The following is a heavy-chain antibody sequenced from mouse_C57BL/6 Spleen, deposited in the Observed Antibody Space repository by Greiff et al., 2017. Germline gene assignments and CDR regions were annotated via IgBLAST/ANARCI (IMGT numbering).Heavy chain of an antibody. J-gene: IGHJ2*01. CDR2: ISSGSSTI. D-gene: IGHD2-12*01. CDR3: ASRYNYGDGYYCDD. CDR1: GFTFSDSG. Sequence: DVPLVESGGGLVKPGGSLKLSCAASGFTFSDSGMHWVRQAPEKGLEWVAYISSGSSTIYYADTVKGRFTNSIDTAKNTLWLQMTRLRCVDTAMYYCASRYNYGDGYYCDDWGQGTTLTVSS. V-gene: IGHV5-17*01.